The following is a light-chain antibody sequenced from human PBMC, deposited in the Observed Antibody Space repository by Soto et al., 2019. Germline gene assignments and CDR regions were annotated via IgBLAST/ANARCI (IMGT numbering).Light chain of an antibody. Sequence: DIQMTQSPSSLSASVGDRVTITCRASQSISSYLNWYQQKPGKAPKLLIYAASSLQSGVPSRFSGSRAGSDFTLTISSLQPEDFATYYCQQSYSTPFSSGPGTKVDIK. CDR3: QQSYSTPFS. V-gene: IGKV1-39*01. CDR1: QSISSY. CDR2: AAS. J-gene: IGKJ3*01.